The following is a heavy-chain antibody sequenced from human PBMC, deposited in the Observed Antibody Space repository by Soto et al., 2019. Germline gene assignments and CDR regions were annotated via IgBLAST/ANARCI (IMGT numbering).Heavy chain of an antibody. Sequence: EVQLLESGGGLVQPGGSLRLSCAASGFSFRTFDMSWVRQAPGDGLEWVSVIRGSGDTFYADSVKGRFIISKDNSKDTLYLQMSSLRAEDTAVYYCAKGAWLDYWGQGTLLTVAS. CDR3: AKGAWLDY. V-gene: IGHV3-23*01. CDR1: GFSFRTFD. J-gene: IGHJ4*02. CDR2: IRGSGDT.